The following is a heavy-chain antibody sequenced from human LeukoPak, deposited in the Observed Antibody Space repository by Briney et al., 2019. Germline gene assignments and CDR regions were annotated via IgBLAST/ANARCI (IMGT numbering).Heavy chain of an antibody. CDR1: GGSISSSSYY. J-gene: IGHJ5*02. CDR3: ARREESGFDP. CDR2: IYYSGST. Sequence: TSETLSLTCTVSGGSISSSSYYWGWIRQPPGKGLEWIGSIYYSGSTYYNPSLKSRVTISVDTSKNQFSLKLSPVTAADTAVYYCARREESGFDPWGQGTLVTVSS. D-gene: IGHD1-26*01. V-gene: IGHV4-39*01.